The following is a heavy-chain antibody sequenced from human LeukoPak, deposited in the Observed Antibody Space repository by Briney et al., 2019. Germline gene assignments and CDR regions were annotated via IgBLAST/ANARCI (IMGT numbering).Heavy chain of an antibody. CDR2: IYTSGGS. J-gene: IGHJ6*03. V-gene: IGHV4-4*07. Sequence: SESLSLTCLVCGGSISSYYWRWIRQPVRKGLEWIGRIYTSGGSTFHPPLKRRVTISVDKSKNQFSLKLSSVTAADTAVYYCARAVGPAAIRSIDYYYYYMDVWGKGTTVTVYS. CDR3: ARAVGPAAIRSIDYYYYYMDV. CDR1: GGSISSYY. D-gene: IGHD2-2*01.